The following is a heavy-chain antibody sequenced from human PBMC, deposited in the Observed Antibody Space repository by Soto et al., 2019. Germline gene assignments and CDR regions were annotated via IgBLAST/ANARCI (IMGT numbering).Heavy chain of an antibody. J-gene: IGHJ4*02. CDR2: IKSRTDGETT. D-gene: IGHD1-7*01. CDR1: GFTFSNAW. Sequence: EVQLVESGGGLVKPGESLRLSCAASGFTFSNAWMNWVRQPQGRGLEWVGRIKSRTDGETTDYLAPVKGRFSISRDDSKNTLYLQMNSLKIEDTALYYCTTGTGTVADWGQGTLVIVSS. V-gene: IGHV3-15*07. CDR3: TTGTGTVAD.